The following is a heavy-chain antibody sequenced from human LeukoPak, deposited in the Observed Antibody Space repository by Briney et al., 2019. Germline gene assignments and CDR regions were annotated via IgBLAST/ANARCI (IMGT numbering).Heavy chain of an antibody. V-gene: IGHV4-30-2*01. J-gene: IGHJ4*02. CDR3: AKDGAHSGTALDY. CDR2: IYHSGST. CDR1: GGSISSGGYY. D-gene: IGHD1-26*01. Sequence: PSQTLSLTCTVSGGSISSGGYYWSWIRQPPGKGLEWIGYIYHSGSTYYNPSLKSRVTISVDRSKNQFSLKLSSVTAADTAVYYCAKDGAHSGTALDYWGQGTLVTVSS.